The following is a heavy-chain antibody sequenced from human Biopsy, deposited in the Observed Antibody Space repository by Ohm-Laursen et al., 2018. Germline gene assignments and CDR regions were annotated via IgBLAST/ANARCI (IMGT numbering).Heavy chain of an antibody. V-gene: IGHV3-23*01. Sequence: SLRLSCAASGFTFSNYWMTWVRQAPGKGLEWVSSLHDRGVTYYADSVKGRFTISCDNYKNTLYLQMNGLRAEETAVYFCQAGHLPPGQFYGVDAWGQGTTVTVSS. D-gene: IGHD3-10*01. CDR2: LHDRGVT. CDR1: GFTFSNYW. J-gene: IGHJ6*02. CDR3: QAGHLPPGQFYGVDA.